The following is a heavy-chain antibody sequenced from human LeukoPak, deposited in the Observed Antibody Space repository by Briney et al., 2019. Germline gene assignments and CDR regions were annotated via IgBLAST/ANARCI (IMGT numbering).Heavy chain of an antibody. Sequence: GASVKGSCKASGGTFSSYAISWVRQAPGQGLEWMGRIIPILGIANYAQKFQGRVTITADKSTSTAYMELSSLRSEDTAVYYCARDVDTAMAFDYWGQGTLVTVSS. V-gene: IGHV1-69*04. CDR1: GGTFSSYA. D-gene: IGHD5-18*01. CDR3: ARDVDTAMAFDY. CDR2: IIPILGIA. J-gene: IGHJ4*02.